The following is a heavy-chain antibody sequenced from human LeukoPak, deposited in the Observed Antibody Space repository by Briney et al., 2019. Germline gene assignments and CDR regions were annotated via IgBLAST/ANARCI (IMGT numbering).Heavy chain of an antibody. Sequence: GSLRLSFAASGFNFRCHGLPRVRPAPGKGLEGVGFIRYDGSNKYYADSVKGRFTISRDNSKNTLYLHMNSLRAEDTAVYYCARGVDIVVVTHLDPWGQGTLVTVSS. CDR1: GFNFRCHG. J-gene: IGHJ5*02. CDR3: ARGVDIVVVTHLDP. CDR2: IRYDGSNK. D-gene: IGHD2-21*02. V-gene: IGHV3-30*02.